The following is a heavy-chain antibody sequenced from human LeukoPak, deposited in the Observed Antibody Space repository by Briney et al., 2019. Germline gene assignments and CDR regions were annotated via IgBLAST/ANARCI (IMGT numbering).Heavy chain of an antibody. CDR3: ARSQTYYDILTGYYPGKLDY. J-gene: IGHJ4*02. CDR2: IYYSGSH. V-gene: IGHV4-59*01. D-gene: IGHD3-9*01. Sequence: SETLSPTCTVSARSISSYYWSWIRQPPGKGLEWIGYIYYSGSHNYNPSLKSRVTISVDTSKNQFSLKLSSVTAADTAVYYCARSQTYYDILTGYYPGKLDYWGQGTLVTVSS. CDR1: ARSISSYY.